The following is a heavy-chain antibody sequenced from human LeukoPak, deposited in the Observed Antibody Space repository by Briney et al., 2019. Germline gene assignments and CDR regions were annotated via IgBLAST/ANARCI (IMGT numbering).Heavy chain of an antibody. CDR3: ARHEGTNGSFSFDY. J-gene: IGHJ4*02. D-gene: IGHD1-26*01. CDR1: GGSISGSSYY. CDR2: IYHTGST. Sequence: PSETLSLTCTVSGGSISGSSYYWGWIRQPPGKGLEWIGYIYHTGSTKYNPSLESRVTISMDTSRNQFSLRLSSVTAADTAVFYCARHEGTNGSFSFDYWGQGTLVTVSS. V-gene: IGHV4-61*05.